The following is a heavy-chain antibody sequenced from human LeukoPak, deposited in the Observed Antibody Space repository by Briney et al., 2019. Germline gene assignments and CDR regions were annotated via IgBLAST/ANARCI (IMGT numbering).Heavy chain of an antibody. CDR3: ARDGKRENWFDP. CDR1: VGSISTYY. D-gene: IGHD1-26*01. V-gene: IGHV4-4*07. J-gene: IGHJ5*02. Sequence: SETLSLTCIVSVGSISTYYWSWIRQPAGKGLEWIGRIYTSGSTNYNPSLKSRVTMSVDTSKDQVSLKLSSVTAADTAVYYCARDGKRENWFDPWGQGTLVTVSS. CDR2: IYTSGST.